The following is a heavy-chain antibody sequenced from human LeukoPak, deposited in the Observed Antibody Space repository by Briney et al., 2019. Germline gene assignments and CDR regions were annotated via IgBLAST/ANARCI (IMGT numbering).Heavy chain of an antibody. CDR3: AKDYCSGGSCYRFDY. CDR2: VSGSGTTT. CDR1: GFTFGNYA. Sequence: GGSLRLSCAASGFTFGNYAMSWVRQAPGKGLEWVSGVSGSGTTTYYADSVKGRFSISRDNSKNTLFLQMNSLRADDTAVYYCAKDYCSGGSCYRFDYWGQGTLVTVSS. J-gene: IGHJ4*02. V-gene: IGHV3-23*01. D-gene: IGHD2-15*01.